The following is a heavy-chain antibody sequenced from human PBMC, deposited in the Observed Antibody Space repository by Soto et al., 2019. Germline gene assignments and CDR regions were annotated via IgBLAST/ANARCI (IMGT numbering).Heavy chain of an antibody. CDR1: GFTIRECS. CDR2: ITIRTGNV. Sequence: PGGSLRLSCEASGFTIRECSMNWVRQAPGKGLEWLAYITIRTGNVLYADSVRGRFTISADNAENSVILQMNSLRDEDSAVYFCVRDRDLYRDMFHADLWGQGTLVTVSS. V-gene: IGHV3-48*02. J-gene: IGHJ4*01. D-gene: IGHD3-10*02. CDR3: VRDRDLYRDMFHADL.